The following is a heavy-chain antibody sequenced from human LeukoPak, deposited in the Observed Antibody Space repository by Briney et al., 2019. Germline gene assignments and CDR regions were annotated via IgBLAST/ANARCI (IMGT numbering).Heavy chain of an antibody. CDR3: ARAHYGDYQTYYFDY. J-gene: IGHJ4*02. Sequence: GASVTVSFTASGYTFTSYGISWVRQAPGQGLEWMGWISAYNGNTNYAQKLQGRVTMTTDTSTSTAYMELRSLRSDDTAVYYCARAHYGDYQTYYFDYWGQGTLVTVSS. D-gene: IGHD4-17*01. CDR1: GYTFTSYG. V-gene: IGHV1-18*01. CDR2: ISAYNGNT.